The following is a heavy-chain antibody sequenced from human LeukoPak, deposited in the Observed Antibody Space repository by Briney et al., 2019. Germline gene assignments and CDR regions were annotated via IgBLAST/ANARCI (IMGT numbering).Heavy chain of an antibody. V-gene: IGHV4-30-4*01. CDR1: GGSISSGDYY. CDR3: ARGGSLTYYDILTGHAFDI. D-gene: IGHD3-9*01. J-gene: IGHJ3*02. CDR2: IYYSGST. Sequence: SETLSLTCTVSGGSISSGDYYWSWIRQPPGKGLEWIGYIYYSGSTYYNPSLKSRVTISVDTSKNQFSLKLSSVTAADTAVYYGARGGSLTYYDILTGHAFDIWGQGTMVTVSS.